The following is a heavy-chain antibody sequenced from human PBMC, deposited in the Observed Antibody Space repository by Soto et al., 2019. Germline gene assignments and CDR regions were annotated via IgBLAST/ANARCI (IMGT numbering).Heavy chain of an antibody. CDR3: ARPPGYCSSTSCYSAFDY. V-gene: IGHV1-2*02. J-gene: IGHJ4*02. Sequence: GSVKVSCKASGYTFTGYYMHWVRQAPGQGLEWMGWINPNSGGTNYAQKFQGRVTMTRDTSISTAYMELSRLRSDDTAVYYCARPPGYCSSTSCYSAFDYWGQGTLVTVSS. CDR1: GYTFTGYY. D-gene: IGHD2-2*01. CDR2: INPNSGGT.